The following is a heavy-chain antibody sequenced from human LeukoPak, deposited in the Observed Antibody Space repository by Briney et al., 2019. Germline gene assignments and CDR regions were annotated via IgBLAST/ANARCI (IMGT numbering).Heavy chain of an antibody. Sequence: GRSLRLSCVASGFTFSSYEMNWVRQAPGKGLEWVSFISVGGSNTYYADSVKGRFTISRDNAKKSLYLQMNSLRAEDTAVYYCARGGQWLASFDYWGQGTLVAVSS. CDR1: GFTFSSYE. D-gene: IGHD6-19*01. CDR2: ISVGGSNT. J-gene: IGHJ4*02. V-gene: IGHV3-48*03. CDR3: ARGGQWLASFDY.